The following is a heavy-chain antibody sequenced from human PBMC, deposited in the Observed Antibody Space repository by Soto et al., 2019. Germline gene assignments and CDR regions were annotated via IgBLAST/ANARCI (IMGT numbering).Heavy chain of an antibody. CDR3: ARDPSIRRIAVAGTSPVDPFDY. Sequence: GGSLRLSCAASGFTFSSYGMHWVRQAPGKGLEWVAVIWYDGSNKYYADSVKGRFTISRDNSKNTLYLQMNSLRAEDTAVYYCARDPSIRRIAVAGTSPVDPFDYWGQGTLVTVSS. V-gene: IGHV3-33*01. CDR1: GFTFSSYG. CDR2: IWYDGSNK. J-gene: IGHJ4*02. D-gene: IGHD6-19*01.